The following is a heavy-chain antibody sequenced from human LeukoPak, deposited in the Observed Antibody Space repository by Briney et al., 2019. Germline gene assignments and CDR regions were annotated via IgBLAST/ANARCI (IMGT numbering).Heavy chain of an antibody. J-gene: IGHJ6*03. CDR1: GFTFSTYW. D-gene: IGHD2-21*01. Sequence: GGSLRLSCAAYGFTFSTYWMLWVRQAPGKGLVWVSHIKSDGSSTRYADSVKGRFTISRDNPKNTLYLQMNSLGAEDTAVYYCARVVKGDYYYYYMDVWGKGTTVTVSS. CDR3: ARVVKGDYYYYYMDV. V-gene: IGHV3-74*01. CDR2: IKSDGSST.